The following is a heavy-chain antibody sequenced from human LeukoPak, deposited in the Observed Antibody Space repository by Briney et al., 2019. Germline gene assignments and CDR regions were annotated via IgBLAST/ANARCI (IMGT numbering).Heavy chain of an antibody. CDR3: ARAGHDATAGSDYYYMDV. CDR1: GFTFSNYY. CDR2: ISSSSSTI. D-gene: IGHD6-25*01. J-gene: IGHJ6*03. Sequence: PGGSLRLSCSASGFTFSNYYMKWVRQAPGKGLEWVSYISSSSSTIYYAESVKGRFTISRDNARDSLYLQMNSLRAEDTAVYYCARAGHDATAGSDYYYMDVWGKGTTVTVSS. V-gene: IGHV3-48*01.